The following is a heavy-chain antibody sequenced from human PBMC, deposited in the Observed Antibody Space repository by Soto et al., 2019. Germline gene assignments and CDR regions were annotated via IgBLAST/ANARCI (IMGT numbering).Heavy chain of an antibody. D-gene: IGHD3-10*01. CDR2: IYYSGST. V-gene: IGHV4-59*01. CDR1: GGSISSYY. Sequence: SATLSLTCTVSGGSISSYYWSWLRQPPGKGLEWIGYIYYSGSTNYNPSLKSRVTISVDTAKNQFSLKMSSVTAADTAVYYCARMVRSSYYYYYYGMDVWGQGTTVTVS. J-gene: IGHJ6*02. CDR3: ARMVRSSYYYYYYGMDV.